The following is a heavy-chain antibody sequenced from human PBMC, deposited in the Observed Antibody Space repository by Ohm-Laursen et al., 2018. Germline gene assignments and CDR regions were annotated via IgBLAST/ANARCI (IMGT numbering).Heavy chain of an antibody. J-gene: IGHJ4*02. CDR3: AKEGYKYGLHNFDY. D-gene: IGHD5-18*01. V-gene: IGHV3-23*01. Sequence: SLRLSCTAFGFTFSSYAMTWVRQAPGKGLEWVSAIVGSGGSIYYADSVKGRFTISRDNSKNTLYLQIDSLRAEDTAVYHCAKEGYKYGLHNFDYWGKGTLVTVSS. CDR2: IVGSGGSI. CDR1: GFTFSSYA.